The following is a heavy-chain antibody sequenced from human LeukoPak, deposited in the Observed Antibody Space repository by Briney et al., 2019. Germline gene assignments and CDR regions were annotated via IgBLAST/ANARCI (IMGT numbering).Heavy chain of an antibody. V-gene: IGHV1-18*01. CDR1: GYTFTTYG. D-gene: IGHD2-15*01. J-gene: IGHJ5*02. CDR2: ISVSNGNT. Sequence: ASVKVSCKASGYTFTTYGITWVRQAPRQALEWMGWISVSNGNTNYAQAFQGRVTMTTDTSTSTVYMDLMSLRSDDTAVYYCARVGPGRWRDNWFDPWGQGTLVTVSS. CDR3: ARVGPGRWRDNWFDP.